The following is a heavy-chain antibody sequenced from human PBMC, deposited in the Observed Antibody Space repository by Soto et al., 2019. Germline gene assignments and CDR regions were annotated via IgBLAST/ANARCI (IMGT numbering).Heavy chain of an antibody. CDR2: ISGSGGST. V-gene: IGHV3-23*01. CDR3: AKELGYCSSTSCYHAFDI. CDR1: GFTFSSYA. D-gene: IGHD2-2*01. Sequence: HPGGSLRLSCAASGFTFSSYAMSWVRQAPGKGLEWVSAISGSGGSTYYADSVKGRFTISRDNSKNTLYLQMNSLRAEDTAVYYCAKELGYCSSTSCYHAFDIWGQGTMVTVSS. J-gene: IGHJ3*02.